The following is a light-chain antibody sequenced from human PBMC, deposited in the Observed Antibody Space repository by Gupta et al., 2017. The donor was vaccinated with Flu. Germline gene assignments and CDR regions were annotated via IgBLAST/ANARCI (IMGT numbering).Light chain of an antibody. CDR2: GAS. J-gene: IGKJ2*01. CDR1: QSVSSSY. CDR3: QQYGSSPGT. Sequence: VSQSVSSSYLAWYQQKPGQAPRLLIYGASSRATGIPDRFSGSGSGTDFTLTISILEPEDFAAYYCQQYGSSPGTFGQGTKLE. V-gene: IGKV3-20*01.